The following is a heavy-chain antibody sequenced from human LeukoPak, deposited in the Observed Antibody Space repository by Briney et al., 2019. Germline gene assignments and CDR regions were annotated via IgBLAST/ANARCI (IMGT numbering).Heavy chain of an antibody. CDR2: ISYDGSNK. D-gene: IGHD3-16*02. CDR1: GFTFSSYG. Sequence: GGSLRLSCAASGFTFSSYGMHWVRQAPGKGLEWAAVISYDGSNKYYADSVKGRFTISRDTSKNTLYLQMNSLRAEDTAIYYCAKVPLRLGELSPFDYWGQGTLVTVSS. V-gene: IGHV3-30*18. J-gene: IGHJ4*02. CDR3: AKVPLRLGELSPFDY.